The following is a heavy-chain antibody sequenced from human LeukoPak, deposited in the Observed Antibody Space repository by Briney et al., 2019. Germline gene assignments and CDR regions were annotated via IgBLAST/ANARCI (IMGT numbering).Heavy chain of an antibody. J-gene: IGHJ3*02. CDR2: IYPGDSDT. Sequence: GESLKISCKGSGYSFTSYWIGWVRQVPGKGLEWMGIIYPGDSDTRYSPPFQGQVTISADKSISTAYLQWSSLKASDTAMYYCARLVQGTAIFLDIWGQGTMVTVSS. CDR1: GYSFTSYW. CDR3: ARLVQGTAIFLDI. D-gene: IGHD2-21*02. V-gene: IGHV5-51*01.